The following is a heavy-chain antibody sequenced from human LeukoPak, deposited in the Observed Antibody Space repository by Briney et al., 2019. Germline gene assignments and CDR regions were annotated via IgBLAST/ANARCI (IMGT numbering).Heavy chain of an antibody. CDR3: ARGSDLRSSYDY. D-gene: IGHD3-3*01. Sequence: GGSLRLSCAASGFTFSSYSMNWVRQAPGKGLEWVSSISSSSSYIYYADSVKGRFTISRDNAKNSLYLQMNSLRAEDTAVYYCARGSDLRSSYDYWGQGTLVTVSS. CDR2: ISSSSSYI. CDR1: GFTFSSYS. V-gene: IGHV3-21*01. J-gene: IGHJ4*02.